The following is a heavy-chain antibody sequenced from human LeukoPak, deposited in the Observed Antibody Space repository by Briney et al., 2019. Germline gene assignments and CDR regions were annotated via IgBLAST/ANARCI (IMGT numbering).Heavy chain of an antibody. V-gene: IGHV3-30-3*01. CDR2: ISYDGSNK. CDR3: ARDQGYGLDY. D-gene: IGHD5-18*01. J-gene: IGHJ4*02. Sequence: GGSLRLSCAASGFTFSSYAMHWVRQAPGKGLEWVAVISYDGSNKYYADSVKGRFTISRDNSKNTLYLQMNSLRAEDTAVYYCARDQGYGLDYCGQGTLVTVSS. CDR1: GFTFSSYA.